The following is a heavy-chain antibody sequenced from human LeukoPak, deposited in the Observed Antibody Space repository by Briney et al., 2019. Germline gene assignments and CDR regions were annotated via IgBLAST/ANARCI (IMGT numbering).Heavy chain of an antibody. J-gene: IGHJ4*02. Sequence: ASVKVSCKASGYTFTSYGISLERQAPGQGLEWMGWISAYNGNTNYAQKLQGRVTMTTDTSTSTAYMELRSLRSDDTAVYYCARAYSSGWYLDYSGQGTLVTVSS. CDR3: ARAYSSGWYLDY. V-gene: IGHV1-18*01. CDR2: ISAYNGNT. CDR1: GYTFTSYG. D-gene: IGHD6-19*01.